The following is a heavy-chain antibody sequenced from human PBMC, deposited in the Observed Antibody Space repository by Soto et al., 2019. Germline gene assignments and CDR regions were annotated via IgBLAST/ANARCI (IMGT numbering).Heavy chain of an antibody. Sequence: QVQLVQSGAEVQKPGSSVKVSCKASGGTFSSYAISWVRQAPGQELEWMGGIIPIFGTANYAQKFQGRVTITADESTSTAYMELSSLRSEDTAVYYCARGLPYCSGGSCYSRGKGYYYYGMDVWGQGTTVTVSS. CDR1: GGTFSSYA. CDR2: IIPIFGTA. J-gene: IGHJ6*02. V-gene: IGHV1-69*01. CDR3: ARGLPYCSGGSCYSRGKGYYYYGMDV. D-gene: IGHD2-15*01.